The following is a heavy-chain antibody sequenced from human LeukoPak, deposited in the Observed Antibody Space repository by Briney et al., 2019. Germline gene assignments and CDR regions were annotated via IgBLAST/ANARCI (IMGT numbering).Heavy chain of an antibody. CDR2: IYYSGST. V-gene: IGHV4-39*01. Sequence: NASETLSLTCTVSGGSISSSGYYWGWIRQPPGKGLEWIGSIYYSGSTYYNPSLKSRVTIFVDTSKHQFSLKLSSVTATATAVYYCAKLRGIVVVPAAMNGYYFDYWGQGTLVSVSS. J-gene: IGHJ4*02. D-gene: IGHD2-2*01. CDR3: AKLRGIVVVPAAMNGYYFDY. CDR1: GGSISSSGYY.